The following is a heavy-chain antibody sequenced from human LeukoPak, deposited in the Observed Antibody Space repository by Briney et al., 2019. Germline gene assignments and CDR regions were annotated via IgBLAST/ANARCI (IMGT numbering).Heavy chain of an antibody. V-gene: IGHV4-34*01. CDR1: GGSFSGYY. CDR3: ARGPKNCSGGSCYLPFDY. D-gene: IGHD2-15*01. Sequence: SETLSLTCAVYGGSFSGYYWSWIRQPPGKGLEWIGEINHSGSTNYNPSLKSRVTISVDTSKNQFPLKLSSVTAADTAVYYCARGPKNCSGGSCYLPFDYWGQGTLVTVSS. CDR2: INHSGST. J-gene: IGHJ4*02.